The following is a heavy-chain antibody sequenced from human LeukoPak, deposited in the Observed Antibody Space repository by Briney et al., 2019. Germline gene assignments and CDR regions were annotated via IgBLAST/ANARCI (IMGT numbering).Heavy chain of an antibody. CDR2: ISGSGGST. V-gene: IGHV3-23*01. D-gene: IGHD5-12*01. CDR3: AKDLYGYVSNWFDP. J-gene: IGHJ5*02. CDR1: GFTFSQYW. Sequence: GGSLRLSCAASGFTFSQYWMSWVRQAPGKGLEWGSAISGSGGSTYYADSVTGRFAIYRDNSKNTLYLQMKSLRAEDTAVYYCAKDLYGYVSNWFDPWGQGTLVTVSS.